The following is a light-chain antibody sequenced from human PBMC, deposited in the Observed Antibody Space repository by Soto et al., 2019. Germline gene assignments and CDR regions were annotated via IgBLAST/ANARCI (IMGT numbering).Light chain of an antibody. CDR3: MQALQTPLT. V-gene: IGKV2-28*01. CDR1: QSLLNSNGNNN. Sequence: EIVMTQYPLSLPVIPGEPASISCWSSQSLLNSNGNNNLNWYLQKPGQSPQVLIYLGSNRASGVPDRFSGSGSGTDFTLRISRVEAEDVGVYYCMQALQTPLTFGQGTRLE. CDR2: LGS. J-gene: IGKJ5*01.